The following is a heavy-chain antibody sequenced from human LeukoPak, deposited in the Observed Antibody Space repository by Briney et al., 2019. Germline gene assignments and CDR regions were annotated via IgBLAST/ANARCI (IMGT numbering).Heavy chain of an antibody. Sequence: GGSLRLSCAASGFTFSSYAMHWVRQAPGKGLEWVTFISHDGSNKHYADSVKGRFTISRDNSKNTVFLQVSSLRTEDTAVYYCAKGDKQLVFNRNKGGFDPWGQGTLVTVSS. CDR2: ISHDGSNK. D-gene: IGHD6-13*01. CDR1: GFTFSSYA. CDR3: AKGDKQLVFNRNKGGFDP. J-gene: IGHJ5*02. V-gene: IGHV3-30*04.